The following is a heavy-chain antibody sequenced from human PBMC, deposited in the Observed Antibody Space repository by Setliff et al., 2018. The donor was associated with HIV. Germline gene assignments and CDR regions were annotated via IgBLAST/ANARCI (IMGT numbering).Heavy chain of an antibody. V-gene: IGHV4-38-2*02. CDR3: ARDHGSGSYYPYY. CDR2: IYHSGST. D-gene: IGHD3-10*01. J-gene: IGHJ4*02. Sequence: SETLSLTCAVSGYSISSGYYWGWIRQPPGKGLEWIGSIYHSGSTYYNPSLKSRVTISVDTSKNQFSPKLSSVTAADTAVYYRARDHGSGSYYPYYWGQGTLVTVSS. CDR1: GYSISSGYY.